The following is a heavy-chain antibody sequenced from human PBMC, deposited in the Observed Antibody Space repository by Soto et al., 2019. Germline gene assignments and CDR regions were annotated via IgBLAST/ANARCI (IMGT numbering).Heavy chain of an antibody. V-gene: IGHV6-1*01. CDR1: GDSVSSTIAA. J-gene: IGHJ4*02. D-gene: IGHD1-7*01. CDR3: ATGNYHFDN. Sequence: PSQTLSLTCAISGDSVSSTIAAWNWIRQSPSRGLEWLGRTYYRSKWYNDYAVSLRGRITVNPDTSRNQFSLQLDSVTPEDTAVYYCATGNYHFDNWGQGTLVTVSS. CDR2: TYYRSKWYN.